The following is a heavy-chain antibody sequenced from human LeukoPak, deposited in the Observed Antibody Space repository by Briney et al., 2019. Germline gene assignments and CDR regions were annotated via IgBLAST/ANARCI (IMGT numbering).Heavy chain of an antibody. J-gene: IGHJ4*02. Sequence: GGSLRLSCAGSGLTFSSYGMHWVRQAPGKGLEWVAVISYDGSNKYYADSVKGRFTISRDNSKNTLYLQMNSLRAKDTAADYYAKDRGDSAGAAFDYWGQGTLVTVSS. CDR2: ISYDGSNK. CDR1: GLTFSSYG. D-gene: IGHD4-17*01. V-gene: IGHV3-30*18. CDR3: AKDRGDSAGAAFDY.